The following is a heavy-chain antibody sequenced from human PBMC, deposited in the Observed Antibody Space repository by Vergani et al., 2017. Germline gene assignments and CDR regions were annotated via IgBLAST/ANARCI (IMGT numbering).Heavy chain of an antibody. CDR1: GGTFSSYA. CDR3: ARDPPPECSGGSCYSAGWFDP. D-gene: IGHD2-15*01. V-gene: IGHV1-69*06. J-gene: IGHJ5*02. Sequence: QVQLVQSGAEVKKPGSSVKVSCKASGGTFSSYAISWVRQAPGQGLEWMGGIIPIFGTANYAQKFQGRVTITADKSTSTAYMELSSLRSEETAVYYCARDPPPECSGGSCYSAGWFDPWGQGTLVTVSS. CDR2: IIPIFGTA.